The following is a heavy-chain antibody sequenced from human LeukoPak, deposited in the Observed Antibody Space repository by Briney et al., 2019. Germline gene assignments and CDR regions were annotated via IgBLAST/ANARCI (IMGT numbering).Heavy chain of an antibody. Sequence: PGGYLRLSCAASGFTFSSYWMSWVRQAPGKGLEWMANIKQDGSEKYYVDSVKGRFTISRDNAKNSLYLQMNSLRAEDTAVYYCAREAVPAAMISSDYYYYMDVWGKGTTVTISS. CDR1: GFTFSSYW. CDR2: IKQDGSEK. V-gene: IGHV3-7*01. D-gene: IGHD2-2*01. CDR3: AREAVPAAMISSDYYYYMDV. J-gene: IGHJ6*03.